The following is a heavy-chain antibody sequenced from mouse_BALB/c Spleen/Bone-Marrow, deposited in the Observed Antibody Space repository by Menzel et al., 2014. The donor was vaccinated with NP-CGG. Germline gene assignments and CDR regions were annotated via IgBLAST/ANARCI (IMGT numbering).Heavy chain of an antibody. CDR3: ASPIYYESWFAY. CDR1: GYSFTGYY. CDR2: ICCYNGAT. Sequence: LVKTGSSVKISCKASGYSFTGYYIHWVKQSHGKSLEWIGYICCYNGATNYNQKFKGKAAFTVDTSSSTAYEQLNSLTSEDPAIYYCASPIYYESWFAYWAKGLGSLPLQ. D-gene: IGHD2-4*01. J-gene: IGHJ3*01. V-gene: IGHV1S34*01.